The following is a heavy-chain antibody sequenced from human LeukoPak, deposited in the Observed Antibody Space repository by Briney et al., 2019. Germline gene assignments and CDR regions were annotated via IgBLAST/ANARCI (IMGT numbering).Heavy chain of an antibody. D-gene: IGHD4-23*01. V-gene: IGHV4-39*07. CDR1: GGSISSSSYY. J-gene: IGHJ4*02. CDR2: IYYSGST. CDR3: ARMPTVEGGKRPIDY. Sequence: SETLSLTCTVSGGSISSSSYYWGWIRQPPGKGLEWIGSIYYSGSTYYNPSLKSRVTISVDTSKNQFSLKLSSVTAADTAVYYCARMPTVEGGKRPIDYWGQGTLVTVPS.